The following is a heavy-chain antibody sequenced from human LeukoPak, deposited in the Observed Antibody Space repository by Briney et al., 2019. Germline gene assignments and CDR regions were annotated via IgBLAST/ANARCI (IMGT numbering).Heavy chain of an antibody. D-gene: IGHD6-19*01. J-gene: IGHJ5*02. CDR3: ARDRHSSGWPNWFDP. Sequence: SETLSLTCTVSGGSISSSSYYWSWIRQPPGKGLEWIGYIYYSGSTNYNPSLKSRVTISVDTSKNQFSLKLSSVTAADTAVYYCARDRHSSGWPNWFDPWGQGTLVTVSS. CDR2: IYYSGST. CDR1: GGSISSSSYY. V-gene: IGHV4-61*01.